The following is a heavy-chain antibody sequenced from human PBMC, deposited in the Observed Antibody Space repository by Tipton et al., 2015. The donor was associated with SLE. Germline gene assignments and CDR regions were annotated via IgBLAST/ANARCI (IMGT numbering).Heavy chain of an antibody. CDR3: VRLAVAADACDI. CDR1: GDSISSYY. D-gene: IGHD6-19*01. Sequence: TLSLTCTVSGDSISSYYWSWIRQPPGKGLEWIGNIYYSGSTSYNPSLKSRVTISVDTSKNQFSLRLSSVTAADTAVYYCVRLAVAADACDIWGQGTMVTVSS. V-gene: IGHV4-59*01. CDR2: IYYSGST. J-gene: IGHJ3*02.